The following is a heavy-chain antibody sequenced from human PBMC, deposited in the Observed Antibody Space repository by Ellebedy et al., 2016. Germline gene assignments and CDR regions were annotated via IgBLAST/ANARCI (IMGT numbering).Heavy chain of an antibody. Sequence: GSLRLSCAASGFNFRSYWMHWIRQPPGKGLEWIGEINHSGSTNYNPSLKSRVTISVDTSKNQFSLKLSSVTAADTAVYYCAREFDILTGSYAFDIWGQGTMVTVSS. CDR2: INHSGST. V-gene: IGHV4-34*01. D-gene: IGHD3-9*01. CDR3: AREFDILTGSYAFDI. J-gene: IGHJ3*02. CDR1: GFNFRSYW.